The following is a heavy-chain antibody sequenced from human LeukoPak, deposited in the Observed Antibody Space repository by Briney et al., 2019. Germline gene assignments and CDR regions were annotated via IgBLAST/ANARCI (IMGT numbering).Heavy chain of an antibody. CDR3: ARDREYCSSTSCSHGMDV. Sequence: SVTVSFKASGGTFSSYTISWVRQAPGQGLEWMGRIIPILGIANYAQKFQGRGTITADKSTSTAYMELSSLRSEDTAVYYCARDREYCSSTSCSHGMDVWGQGTTVTVSS. V-gene: IGHV1-69*04. J-gene: IGHJ6*02. CDR1: GGTFSSYT. CDR2: IIPILGIA. D-gene: IGHD2-2*01.